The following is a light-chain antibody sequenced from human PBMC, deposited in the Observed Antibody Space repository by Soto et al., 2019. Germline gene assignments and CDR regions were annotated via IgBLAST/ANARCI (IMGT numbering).Light chain of an antibody. J-gene: IGKJ5*01. CDR3: MQGTHWPIT. V-gene: IGKV2-30*01. Sequence: MTQSPYSLSASVGDRVTIACRASQNINTYLNWYQQRPGQSPRRLIYKVSNRDSGVPDRFSGSGSGTDFALKISRVEAEDVGVYYCMQGTHWPITFGQGTRLEIK. CDR1: QNINTY. CDR2: KVS.